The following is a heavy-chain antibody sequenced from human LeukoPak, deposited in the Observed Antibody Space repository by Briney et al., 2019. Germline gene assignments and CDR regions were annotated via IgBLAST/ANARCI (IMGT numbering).Heavy chain of an antibody. Sequence: ASVKVSCKASGYTFTSNYIHWVRQAPGQGLEWMGMIYPRDGSSSYAQKFQGRVTVTRDTSTSTVHMELSGLRSEDTAVYYCARDQEGFDYWGQGTLVTVSS. J-gene: IGHJ4*02. CDR2: IYPRDGSS. CDR1: GYTFTSNY. V-gene: IGHV1-46*01. CDR3: ARDQEGFDY.